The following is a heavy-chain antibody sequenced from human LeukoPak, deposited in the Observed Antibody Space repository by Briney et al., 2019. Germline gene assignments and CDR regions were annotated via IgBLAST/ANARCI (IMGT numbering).Heavy chain of an antibody. Sequence: PGESLRLSCAASGFTFSAYGMSWVRQAPGKGLEWVSHISDTVRDTWYANSVKGRFTISRDNSRDTVYLQMSSLRPEDTALYFCAKDNYGGIFASWGQGTLVTVSS. CDR1: GFTFSAYG. V-gene: IGHV3-23*01. J-gene: IGHJ4*02. CDR3: AKDNYGGIFAS. CDR2: ISDTVRDT. D-gene: IGHD4-17*01.